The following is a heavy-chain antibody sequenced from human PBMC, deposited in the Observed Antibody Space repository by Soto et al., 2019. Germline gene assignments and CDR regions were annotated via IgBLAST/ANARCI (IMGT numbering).Heavy chain of an antibody. D-gene: IGHD3-16*01. CDR1: GFTFSSYD. CDR2: IGTAGDT. CDR3: ARAPNLRAYYYMDV. V-gene: IGHV3-13*01. J-gene: IGHJ6*03. Sequence: GGSLRLSCAASGFTFSSYDMHWVRQATGKGLEWVSAIGTAGDTYYPGSVKGRFTISRENAKNSLYLQMNSLRAGDTAVYYCARAPNLRAYYYMDVWGKGTTVTVSS.